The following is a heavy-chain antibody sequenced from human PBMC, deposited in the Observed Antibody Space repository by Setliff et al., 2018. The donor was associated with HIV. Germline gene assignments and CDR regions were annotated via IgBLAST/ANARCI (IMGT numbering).Heavy chain of an antibody. J-gene: IGHJ4*02. Sequence: PSETLSLTCAVYGGSFSGYHWNWIRQFPGKGLEWIGEINHTGNTQYNPSLKSRVTMSEETSKNQFSLKLKSVTAADTAIYSCARGKGGLVGPAEFDYWGPGTLVTVPQ. CDR3: ARGKGGLVGPAEFDY. D-gene: IGHD1-26*01. CDR1: GGSFSGYH. CDR2: INHTGNT. V-gene: IGHV4-34*01.